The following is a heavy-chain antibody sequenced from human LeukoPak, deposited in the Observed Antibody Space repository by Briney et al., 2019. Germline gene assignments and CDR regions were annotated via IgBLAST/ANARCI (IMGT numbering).Heavy chain of an antibody. CDR1: GYTFTSYY. V-gene: IGHV1-46*01. CDR3: ARVPTMIVVVTQGDDAFDI. Sequence: GASVKVSCKASGYTFTSYYMHGVRQASGQGLEWMGIINPSGGSTSYAQKFQGRVTMTRDTSTSTVYMELSSLRSEDTAVYYCARVPTMIVVVTQGDDAFDIWGQGTMVTVSS. CDR2: INPSGGST. D-gene: IGHD3-22*01. J-gene: IGHJ3*02.